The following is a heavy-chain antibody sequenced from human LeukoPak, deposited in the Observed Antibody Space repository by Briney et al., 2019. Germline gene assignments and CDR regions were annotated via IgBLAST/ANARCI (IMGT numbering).Heavy chain of an antibody. D-gene: IGHD3-9*01. Sequence: GGSMRLSCAASGFTFSSYWMSWVRQAPGKGLEWVANMKQDGSEKYYVDSVKGRFTISRDNAKNSLYLQMNSLRAEDTAVYYCVKLNYDILTGYYYFDYWGQGTLVTVSS. CDR2: MKQDGSEK. J-gene: IGHJ4*02. CDR1: GFTFSSYW. CDR3: VKLNYDILTGYYYFDY. V-gene: IGHV3-7*01.